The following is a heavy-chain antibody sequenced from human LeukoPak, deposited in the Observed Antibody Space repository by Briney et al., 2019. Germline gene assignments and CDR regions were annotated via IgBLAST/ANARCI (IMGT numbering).Heavy chain of an antibody. D-gene: IGHD5-12*01. CDR2: IYYSGST. CDR1: GGSISRYY. CDR3: ARVSGYDWESFYDY. J-gene: IGHJ4*02. Sequence: SETLSLTCTVSGGSISRYYWSWIRQPPGKGLEWIGYIYYSGSTNYNPSLKSRVTISVDTSKNQFSLKLNSVTTADTAVYYCARVSGYDWESFYDYWGQGTLVTVSS. V-gene: IGHV4-59*01.